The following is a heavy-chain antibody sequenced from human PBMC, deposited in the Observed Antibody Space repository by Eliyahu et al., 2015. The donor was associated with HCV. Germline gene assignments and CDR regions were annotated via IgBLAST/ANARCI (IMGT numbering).Heavy chain of an antibody. Sequence: EVQLVESGGGLVKPGGSLRLSCAASGFTFSNAWMNWVRQAPGKGLEWGGRIKRKTDGGTTDYAAPVKGRFTISRDDSKNTLYLQMNSLKTEDTAVYYCTTGGRVYPDYYYYGMDVWGQGTTVTVSS. D-gene: IGHD2-8*01. CDR3: TTGGRVYPDYYYYGMDV. CDR1: GFTFSNAW. J-gene: IGHJ6*02. V-gene: IGHV3-15*07. CDR2: IKRKTDGGTT.